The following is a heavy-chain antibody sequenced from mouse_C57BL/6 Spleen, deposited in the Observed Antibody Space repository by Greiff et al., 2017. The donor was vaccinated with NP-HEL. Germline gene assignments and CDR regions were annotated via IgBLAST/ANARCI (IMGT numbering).Heavy chain of an antibody. J-gene: IGHJ3*01. V-gene: IGHV1-47*01. CDR1: GYTFTTYP. CDR3: ARGGAYDGYYVEFAY. D-gene: IGHD2-3*01. CDR2: FHPYNDDT. Sequence: QVQLQQSGAELVKPGASVKMSCKASGYTFTTYPIEWMKQNHGKSLEWIGNFHPYNDDTKYNEKFKGKATLTVEKSSSTVYLELSRLTSDDSAVYYCARGGAYDGYYVEFAYWGQGTLVTVSA.